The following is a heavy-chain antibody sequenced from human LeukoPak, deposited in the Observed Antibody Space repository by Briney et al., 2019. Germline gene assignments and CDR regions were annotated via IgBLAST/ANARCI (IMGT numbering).Heavy chain of an antibody. D-gene: IGHD6-19*01. CDR2: IIPILGIA. V-gene: IGHV1-69*04. CDR1: GGTFSSYA. J-gene: IGHJ4*02. Sequence: SVKVSCKASGGTFSSYAISWVRQAPGQGLEWMGRIIPILGIANYAQKFQGRVTITADKSTSTAYMELSSLRSEDTAVYYCARDRAVAGQGVFNYWGQGTLVTVSS. CDR3: ARDRAVAGQGVFNY.